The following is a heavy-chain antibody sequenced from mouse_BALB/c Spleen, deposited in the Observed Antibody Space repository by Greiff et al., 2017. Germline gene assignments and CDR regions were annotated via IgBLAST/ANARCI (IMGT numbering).Heavy chain of an antibody. D-gene: IGHD1-1*01. CDR2: ISYSGST. CDR1: GYSITSDYA. V-gene: IGHV3-2*02. J-gene: IGHJ1*01. Sequence: EVKLMESGPGLVKPSQSLSLTCTVTGYSITSDYAWNWIRQFPGNKLEWMGYISYSGSTSYNPSLKSRISITRDTSKNQFFLQLNSVTTEDTATYYCSRGALRGGYFDVWGAGTTVTVSS. CDR3: SRGALRGGYFDV.